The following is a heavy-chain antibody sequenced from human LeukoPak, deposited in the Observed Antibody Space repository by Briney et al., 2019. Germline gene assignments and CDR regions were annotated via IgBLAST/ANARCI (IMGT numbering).Heavy chain of an antibody. CDR3: AKGGYDYAEYVDY. J-gene: IGHJ4*02. D-gene: IGHD3-16*01. V-gene: IGHV3-23*01. Sequence: GGSLRLSCVASGFTFSNYGMSWVRQAPGKGLEWVSRISFSGANTYYADSVRGRSTISRDKSKNTLFLQMNSLRAEDTAVYYCAKGGYDYAEYVDYWGQGTLVTVSS. CDR1: GFTFSNYG. CDR2: ISFSGANT.